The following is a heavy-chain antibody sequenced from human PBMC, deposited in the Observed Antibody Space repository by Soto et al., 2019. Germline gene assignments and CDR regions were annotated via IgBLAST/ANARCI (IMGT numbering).Heavy chain of an antibody. D-gene: IGHD3-3*01. CDR1: GYTFTSYD. Sequence: DSVKVSCKASGYTFTSYDINWVRQATGQGLEWMGWMNPNSGNTGYAQKFQGRVTMTRNTSISTAYMELSSLRSEDTAVNYCARVEEYYDFWSGYSDWGQGSLVTVSA. CDR3: ARVEEYYDFWSGYSD. V-gene: IGHV1-8*01. CDR2: MNPNSGNT. J-gene: IGHJ4*02.